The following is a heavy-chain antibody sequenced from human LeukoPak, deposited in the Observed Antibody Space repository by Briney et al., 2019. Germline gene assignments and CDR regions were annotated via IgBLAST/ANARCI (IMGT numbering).Heavy chain of an antibody. CDR2: INHSGST. CDR3: ARGRRMATIDY. V-gene: IGHV4-34*01. Sequence: SETLSLTCTVSGGSISYHYWCWIRQPPGKGLEWIGEINHSGSTNYNPSLKSRATISVDTSKNQFSLKLSSVTAADTAVYYCARGRRMATIDYWGQGTLVTVSS. D-gene: IGHD5-24*01. J-gene: IGHJ4*02. CDR1: GGSISYHY.